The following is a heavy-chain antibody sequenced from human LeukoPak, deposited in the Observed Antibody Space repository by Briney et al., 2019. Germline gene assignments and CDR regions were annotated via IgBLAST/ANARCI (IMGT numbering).Heavy chain of an antibody. CDR3: AREVRFADFFY. CDR2: IYSSGGT. V-gene: IGHV4-4*07. CDR1: GGSISSYY. J-gene: IGHJ4*02. Sequence: SESLSLTCTVSGGSISSYYWSWIRQPAGKGLEWIGRIYSSGGTTYNPSLKSRVTMSVDTSRNEFSLQLSSVTAADTAVYYCAREVRFADFFYWGQGTPVTVSS. D-gene: IGHD4-17*01.